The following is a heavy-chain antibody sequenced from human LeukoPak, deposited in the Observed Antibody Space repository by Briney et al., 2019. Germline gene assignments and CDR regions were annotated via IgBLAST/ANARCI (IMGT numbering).Heavy chain of an antibody. CDR1: GFTFSNYA. J-gene: IGHJ4*02. V-gene: IGHV3-23*01. CDR3: AKRSGYSSSWYLDYFDY. Sequence: PGGSLRLSCAASGFTFSNYAMSWVRQAPGKGLEWVSTITGSGGSTNYADSVKGRFTISRDKSKNTLYLQMNSLGAEDTAVYYCAKRSGYSSSWYLDYFDYWGQGTLVTVSS. D-gene: IGHD6-13*01. CDR2: ITGSGGST.